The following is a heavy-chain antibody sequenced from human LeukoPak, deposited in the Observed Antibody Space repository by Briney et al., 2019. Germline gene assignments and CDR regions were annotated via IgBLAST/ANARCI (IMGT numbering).Heavy chain of an antibody. D-gene: IGHD6-13*01. J-gene: IGHJ4*02. CDR1: GLGFSSYA. CDR2: IRESGGST. Sequence: GGSLRLSCEVSGLGFSSYAMSWVRQAPGKGPEWVSVIRESGGSTAYADSVTGRFTIYRDNAKNSLYLQMNSLRAEDTAVYYCARDLSQGPAAGLDYWGQGTLVTVSS. V-gene: IGHV3-23*01. CDR3: ARDLSQGPAAGLDY.